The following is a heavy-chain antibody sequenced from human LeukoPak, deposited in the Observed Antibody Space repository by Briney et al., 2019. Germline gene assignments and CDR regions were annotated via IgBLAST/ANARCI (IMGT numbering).Heavy chain of an antibody. Sequence: GGSLRLSCAASEFSFSNFAMAWVRQAPGKGLEWVSSMTGNGATSWYAGSVRGRFTISRDNSKGTLYLQMNNLRPDDTAVYYCAKMSGHPVMAYRIGSWGQGTLVIVSS. CDR3: AKMSGHPVMAYRIGS. V-gene: IGHV3-23*01. CDR2: MTGNGATS. D-gene: IGHD1-14*01. J-gene: IGHJ4*02. CDR1: EFSFSNFA.